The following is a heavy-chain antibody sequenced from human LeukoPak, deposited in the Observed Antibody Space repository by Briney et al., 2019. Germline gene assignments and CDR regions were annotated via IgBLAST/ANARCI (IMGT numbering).Heavy chain of an antibody. CDR3: ARGTGVVITYYYFDY. CDR1: GYTFTGDY. J-gene: IGHJ4*02. Sequence: ASVKVSCKASGYTFTGDYMHWVRQAPGQGLEWMGRINPNSGGTNYAQKFQGRVTMTRDTSISTAYMELSRLRSDDTAVYYCARGTGVVITYYYFDYWGQGTLVTVSS. V-gene: IGHV1-2*06. D-gene: IGHD3-3*01. CDR2: INPNSGGT.